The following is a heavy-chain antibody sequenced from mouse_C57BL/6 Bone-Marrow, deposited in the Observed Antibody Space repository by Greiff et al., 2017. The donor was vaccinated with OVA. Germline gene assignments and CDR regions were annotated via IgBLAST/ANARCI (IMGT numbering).Heavy chain of an antibody. CDR3: ARGGGYYYAMGY. Sequence: DVMLVESGGGLVKPGGSLKLSCAASGFTFSSYAMSWVRQTPEKRLEWVATISDGGSYTYYPDNVKGRFTISRDNAKNNLYLQMSHLKSEDTAMYYCARGGGYYYAMGYWGQGTSVTVSS. V-gene: IGHV5-4*03. J-gene: IGHJ4*01. D-gene: IGHD1-1*02. CDR2: ISDGGSYT. CDR1: GFTFSSYA.